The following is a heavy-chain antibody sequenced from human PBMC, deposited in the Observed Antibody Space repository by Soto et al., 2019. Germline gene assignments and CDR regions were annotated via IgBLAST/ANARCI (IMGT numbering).Heavy chain of an antibody. CDR2: INTNTGNP. V-gene: IGHV7-4-1*01. D-gene: IGHD2-15*01. CDR1: GYTFTNYA. J-gene: IGHJ5*02. Sequence: QVQLVQSGSELKEPGASVQVSCKASGYTFTNYAMNWVRQAPGQGLEWMGWINTNTGNPTYAQGFTGRFVFSFDTSDSTAYLQIFSLKTEDTAVYYCARDHHCSGGRCYFSFDPWGQGTLVTVSS. CDR3: ARDHHCSGGRCYFSFDP.